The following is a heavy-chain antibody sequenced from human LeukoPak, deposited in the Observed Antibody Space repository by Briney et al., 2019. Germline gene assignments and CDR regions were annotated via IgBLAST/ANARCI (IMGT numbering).Heavy chain of an antibody. CDR1: GGTFISYA. V-gene: IGHV1-69*05. CDR2: IIPIFGTA. CDR3: ASQNHGYCSGGSCYYFDY. Sequence: SVKVSCKASGGTFISYAISWVRQAPGQGLEWMGGIIPIFGTANYAQKFQGRVTITTDESTSTAYMELSSLRSEDTAVYYCASQNHGYCSGGSCYYFDYWGQGTLVTVSS. J-gene: IGHJ4*02. D-gene: IGHD2-15*01.